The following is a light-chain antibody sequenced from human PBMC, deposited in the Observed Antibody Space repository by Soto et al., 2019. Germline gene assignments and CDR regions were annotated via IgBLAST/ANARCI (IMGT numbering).Light chain of an antibody. Sequence: AIQLTQSPSSLSASVGDRVTITCRASQGISSALAWYQQKPGKAPKLLIYDASSLESGVPSRFSGSGSGTGFSLTISRLQPEDFANYCWQLFNSYLRSPFGPGTRLEIK. CDR2: DAS. J-gene: IGKJ5*01. CDR3: QLFNSYLRSP. V-gene: IGKV1-13*02. CDR1: QGISSA.